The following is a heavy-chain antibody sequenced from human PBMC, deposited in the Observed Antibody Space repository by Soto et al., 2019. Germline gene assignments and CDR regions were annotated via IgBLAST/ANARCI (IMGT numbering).Heavy chain of an antibody. J-gene: IGHJ6*02. CDR1: SGSISSYY. CDR3: ARHGAGSGSYYYYYGMDV. Sequence: PSETLSLTCTVSSGSISSYYWSWIRQPPGKGLEWIGYIYYSGSTNYNPSLKSRVTISVDTSKNQFSLKLSSVTAADTAVYYCARHGAGSGSYYYYYGMDVWGQGTTVTVSS. CDR2: IYYSGST. V-gene: IGHV4-59*08. D-gene: IGHD3-10*01.